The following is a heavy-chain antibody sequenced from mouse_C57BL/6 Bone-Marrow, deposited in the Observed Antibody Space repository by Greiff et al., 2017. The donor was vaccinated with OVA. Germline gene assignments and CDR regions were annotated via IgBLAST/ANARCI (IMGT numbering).Heavy chain of an antibody. CDR3: AREEDYDGGDFDY. V-gene: IGHV1-52*01. D-gene: IGHD2-4*01. Sequence: VKLQQPGAELVRPGSSVKLSCKASGYTFTSYWMHWVKQRPIQGLEWIGNIDPSDSETHYNQKFKDKATLTVDKSSSTDYRQLSSLTSEDSAVYYGAREEDYDGGDFDYWGQGTTLTVSS. CDR1: GYTFTSYW. J-gene: IGHJ2*01. CDR2: IDPSDSET.